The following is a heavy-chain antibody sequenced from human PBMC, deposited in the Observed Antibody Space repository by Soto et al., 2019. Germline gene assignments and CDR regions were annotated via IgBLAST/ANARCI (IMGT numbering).Heavy chain of an antibody. J-gene: IGHJ6*03. D-gene: IGHD6-6*01. CDR2: ISSNGVGT. V-gene: IGHV3-64*01. CDR1: GFTLSGYA. CDR3: ARRARPDFYYMDV. Sequence: PGGSLRLSCAASGFTLSGYAMDWVRQAPGKRLEYVSGISSNGVGTYYANSVQGRFTISRDNSKNTVYLQMGSLRPEDMAVYYCARRARPDFYYMDVWGKGTTVTVSS.